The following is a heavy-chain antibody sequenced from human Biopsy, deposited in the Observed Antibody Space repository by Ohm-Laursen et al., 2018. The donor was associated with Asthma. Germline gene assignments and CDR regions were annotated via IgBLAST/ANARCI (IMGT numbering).Heavy chain of an antibody. V-gene: IGHV3-30-3*01. D-gene: IGHD6-19*01. J-gene: IGHJ4*02. Sequence: SLRLSRAASRFTYEMHWVRQAPGKGLEWVAVISYDGSSIYYADSVKGRFTISRDNSKNTLSLQMNSLTAEDTAVYYCAREGVAGTHIEDWGQGTLVTVSS. CDR3: AREGVAGTHIED. CDR1: RFTYE. CDR2: ISYDGSSI.